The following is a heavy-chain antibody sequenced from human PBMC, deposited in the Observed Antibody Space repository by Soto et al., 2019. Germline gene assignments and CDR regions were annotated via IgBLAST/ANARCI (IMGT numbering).Heavy chain of an antibody. D-gene: IGHD2-21*02. CDR1: RFTFSVYD. Sequence: GWSLRLSSAASRFTFSVYDVGGILQKPGKGLDWVSFITNSNSYTNYGDSVKGRFTISRDNAKNSLYLQMNSLRAEDTAVYYCARDFGPYCGGDCYSYAFDIRGQGTMVTVSS. J-gene: IGHJ3*02. V-gene: IGHV3-11*05. CDR2: ITNSNSYT. CDR3: ARDFGPYCGGDCYSYAFDI.